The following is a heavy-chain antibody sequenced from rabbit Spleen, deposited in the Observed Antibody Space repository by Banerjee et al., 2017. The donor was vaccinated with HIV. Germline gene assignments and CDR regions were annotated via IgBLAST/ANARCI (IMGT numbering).Heavy chain of an antibody. CDR2: IYGGSSGNI. J-gene: IGHJ6*01. V-gene: IGHV1S40*01. CDR3: ARDTGSSFSTYGMDL. Sequence: QSLEESGGDLVKPGASLTLTCTASGFSFSAGYYMCWVRQAPGKGLEWIACIYGGSSGNIYYASWAKGRITISKTSSATVTLQMTRLTAADTATYFCARDTGSSFSTYGMDLWGQGTLVTVS. CDR1: GFSFSAGYY. D-gene: IGHD8-1*01.